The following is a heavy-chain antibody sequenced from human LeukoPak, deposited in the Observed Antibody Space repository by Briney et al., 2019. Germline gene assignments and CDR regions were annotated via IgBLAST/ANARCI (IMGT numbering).Heavy chain of an antibody. CDR2: IKQDGSEK. CDR3: ARDTYSYGYYYGMDV. V-gene: IGHV3-7*01. J-gene: IGHJ6*02. CDR1: GFTFSSYW. Sequence: GGSLRLSCAASGFTFSSYWMSWVRQAPGKGLEWVANIKQDGSEKYYVDSVKGRFTISRDNAKSSLYLQMNSLRAEDTAVYYCARDTYSYGYYYGMDVWGQGTTVTVSS. D-gene: IGHD5-18*01.